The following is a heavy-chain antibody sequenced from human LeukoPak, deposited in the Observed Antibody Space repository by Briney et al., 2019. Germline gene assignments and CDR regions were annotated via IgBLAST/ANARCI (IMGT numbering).Heavy chain of an antibody. J-gene: IGHJ3*02. Sequence: GGSLRLSCATSGFTFSIFWMSWVRQAPGRGLEWVTNIKEDGSQKNYMGSVKGRFTISRDNAKNSLHLQMNSLTAEDTAVYFCARERGATASAFDIWGQGTMVAVSS. V-gene: IGHV3-7*01. CDR3: ARERGATASAFDI. CDR1: GFTFSIFW. CDR2: IKEDGSQK. D-gene: IGHD3-16*01.